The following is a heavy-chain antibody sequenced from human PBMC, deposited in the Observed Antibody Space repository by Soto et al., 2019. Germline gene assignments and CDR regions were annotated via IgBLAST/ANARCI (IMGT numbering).Heavy chain of an antibody. CDR3: ARELSTTVTWSYYYYMDV. Sequence: GASVKVSCKASGYTFTSYAMHWVRQAPGQRLEWMGWINAGNGNTKYSQKFQGRVTITRDTSASTAYMEPSSLRSEDTAVYYCARELSTTVTWSYYYYMDVWGKGTTVTVSS. CDR1: GYTFTSYA. CDR2: INAGNGNT. V-gene: IGHV1-3*01. J-gene: IGHJ6*03. D-gene: IGHD4-17*01.